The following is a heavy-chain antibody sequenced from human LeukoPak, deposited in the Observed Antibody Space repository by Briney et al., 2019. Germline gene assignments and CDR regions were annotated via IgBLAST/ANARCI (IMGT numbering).Heavy chain of an antibody. Sequence: PGGSLRLSCAASGFTFSSYAMSWVRQAPGKGPEWVSAISGSGGDTYYADSVKGRFIISRDNSKNTLYLQMNSLRAEDTAVYYCAKKGATTGDFDYWGQGTLVTVSS. J-gene: IGHJ4*02. V-gene: IGHV3-23*01. CDR1: GFTFSSYA. CDR2: ISGSGGDT. D-gene: IGHD1-26*01. CDR3: AKKGATTGDFDY.